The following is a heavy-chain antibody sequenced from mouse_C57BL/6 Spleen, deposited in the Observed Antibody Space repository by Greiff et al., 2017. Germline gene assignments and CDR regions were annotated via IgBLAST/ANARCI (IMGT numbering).Heavy chain of an antibody. CDR1: GYTFTSYW. Sequence: VQLQQSGAELVKPGASVKLSCKASGYTFTSYWMHWVKQRPGQGLEWIGMIHPNSGSTNYNEKFKSKATLTVDKSSSTAYMQLSSLTSEDSAVYYCARWDSHYFDYWGQGTTLTVSS. V-gene: IGHV1-64*01. J-gene: IGHJ2*01. CDR2: IHPNSGST. CDR3: ARWDSHYFDY. D-gene: IGHD4-1*01.